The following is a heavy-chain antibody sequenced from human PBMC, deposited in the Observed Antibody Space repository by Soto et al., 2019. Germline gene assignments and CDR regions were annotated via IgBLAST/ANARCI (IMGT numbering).Heavy chain of an antibody. J-gene: IGHJ4*02. CDR3: ARGGNYVFDY. Sequence: GGSLRLSCAASGFTFSGSAMHWVRQASGKGLEWVGRIRSKANSYATAYAASVKGRFTISRDDSKNTAYLQMNSLRAEDTAVYYCARGGNYVFDYWGQGTLVTVSS. V-gene: IGHV3-73*01. D-gene: IGHD1-26*01. CDR2: IRSKANSYAT. CDR1: GFTFSGSA.